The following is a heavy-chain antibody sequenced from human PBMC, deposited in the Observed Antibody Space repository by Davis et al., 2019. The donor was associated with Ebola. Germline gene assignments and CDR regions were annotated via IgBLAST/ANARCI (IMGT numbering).Heavy chain of an antibody. CDR3: TTLPTGARDY. CDR1: GFTFSYAW. J-gene: IGHJ4*02. Sequence: PGGSLRLSCAAPGFTFSYAWMSWVRQAPGKGLEWVGRIKSKSDGGTTDYAAPVKGRFTISRDDSKNTWYLQMNSLKAEDTAVYYCTTLPTGARDYWGQGTLVTVAS. CDR2: IKSKSDGGTT. D-gene: IGHD2-8*02. V-gene: IGHV3-15*01.